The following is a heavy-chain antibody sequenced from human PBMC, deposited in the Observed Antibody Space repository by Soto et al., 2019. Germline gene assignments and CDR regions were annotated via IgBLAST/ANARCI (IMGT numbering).Heavy chain of an antibody. CDR2: ITNTASTT. CDR1: GFAFNTHA. Sequence: GGSLRLSCAASGFAFNTHALSWVRQAPGKGLKWVSSITNTASTTYYADSVKGRFTISRDNSKSTLYLQMNNLRPEDTAVYYCAKGFDYGGTKSIDYWGQGTLVTVSS. CDR3: AKGFDYGGTKSIDY. V-gene: IGHV3-23*01. J-gene: IGHJ4*02. D-gene: IGHD4-17*01.